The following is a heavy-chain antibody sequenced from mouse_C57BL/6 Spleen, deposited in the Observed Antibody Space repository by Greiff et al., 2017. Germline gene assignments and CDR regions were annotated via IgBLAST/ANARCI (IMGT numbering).Heavy chain of an antibody. Sequence: VQLVESGPELVKPGASVKISCKASGYAFSSSWMNWVKQRPGKGLEWIGNINPSNGGTNYNEKFKSKATLTVDKSSSTAYMQLSSLTSEDSAVYYCARDYFDYWGQGTTLTVSS. CDR1: GYAFSSSW. CDR3: ARDYFDY. CDR2: INPSNGGT. V-gene: IGHV1-82*01. J-gene: IGHJ2*01.